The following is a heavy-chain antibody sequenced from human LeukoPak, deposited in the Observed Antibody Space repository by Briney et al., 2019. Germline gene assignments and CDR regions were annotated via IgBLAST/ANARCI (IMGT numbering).Heavy chain of an antibody. V-gene: IGHV3-53*01. J-gene: IGHJ4*02. CDR3: ARASSGWLIDY. Sequence: GGSLRLSCAVFGVTVSSNYMSWVRQAPGKGLEWVSVIYSADNTYYADSVKGRFTISRDNSKNTLYLQMNSLRAEDTAVYYCARASSGWLIDYWGQGTLVSVSS. D-gene: IGHD6-19*01. CDR2: IYSADNT. CDR1: GVTVSSNY.